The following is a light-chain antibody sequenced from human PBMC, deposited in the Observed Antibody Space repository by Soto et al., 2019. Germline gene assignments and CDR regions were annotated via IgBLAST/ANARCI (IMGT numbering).Light chain of an antibody. CDR3: ATWDDSLYGMV. Sequence: QSVLTQPPSASGTPGQRVTISCSGSSSNIGRNPVNWYLQLPGTAPKLLIYSNNQRPSGVPDRVSASKSGTSASPTISGLQSEDEADYYCATWDDSLYGMVFGGGTKVTVL. J-gene: IGLJ2*01. CDR2: SNN. CDR1: SSNIGRNP. V-gene: IGLV1-44*01.